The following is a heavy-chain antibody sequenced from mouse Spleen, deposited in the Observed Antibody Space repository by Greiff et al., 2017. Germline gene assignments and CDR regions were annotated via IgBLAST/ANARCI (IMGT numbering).Heavy chain of an antibody. Sequence: EVMLVESGGGLVKPGGSLKLSCAASGFTFSSYAMSWVRQSPEKRLEWVAEISSGGSYTYYPDTVTGRFTISRDNAKNTLYLEMSSLRSEDTAMYYCARGDGGGYFDVWGAGTTVTVSS. CDR3: ARGDGGGYFDV. CDR1: GFTFSSYA. D-gene: IGHD1-1*02. V-gene: IGHV5-9-4*01. CDR2: ISSGGSYT. J-gene: IGHJ1*01.